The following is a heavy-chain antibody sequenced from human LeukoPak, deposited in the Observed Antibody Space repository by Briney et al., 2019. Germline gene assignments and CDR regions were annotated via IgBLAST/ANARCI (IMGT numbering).Heavy chain of an antibody. D-gene: IGHD3-22*01. Sequence: GGSLRLSCAASGFSFSAYAMTWVRQAPGKGLEWVSSITEGTSHTYYADSVKGRFTISRDNAKNSLYLQMNSLRAEDTAVYYCARDQSYYYDSRTSGRVWFDPWGQGTLVTVSS. CDR1: GFSFSAYA. V-gene: IGHV3-21*01. CDR2: ITEGTSHT. CDR3: ARDQSYYYDSRTSGRVWFDP. J-gene: IGHJ5*02.